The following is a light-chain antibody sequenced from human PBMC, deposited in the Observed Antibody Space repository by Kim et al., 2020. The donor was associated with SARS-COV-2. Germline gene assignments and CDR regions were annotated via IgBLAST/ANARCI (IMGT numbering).Light chain of an antibody. V-gene: IGLV3-1*01. CDR2: QDR. Sequence: YELTQPPSVSVSPGQTASITCSGDKLGDKYACWYQQKPGQSPVLVIYQDRKRPSGIPERFSGSNSGNTATLTISGTQAMDEADYYCQAWDSSTAVFGGGT. J-gene: IGLJ3*02. CDR1: KLGDKY. CDR3: QAWDSSTAV.